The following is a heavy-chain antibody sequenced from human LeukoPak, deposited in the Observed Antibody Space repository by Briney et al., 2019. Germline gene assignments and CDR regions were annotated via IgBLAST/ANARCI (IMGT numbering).Heavy chain of an antibody. V-gene: IGHV3-23*01. J-gene: IGHJ6*02. CDR3: AMVRGYYYHGLDV. CDR2: ISGSGDST. D-gene: IGHD3-10*01. Sequence: PGGSLRLSCAASGFTFTSYAMSWVRQAPGKGLEWVAAISGSGDSTSYANSVKGRFTISRDNAMNTLYLQMNSLRAEDTAVYYCAMVRGYYYHGLDVWGQGTTVTVSS. CDR1: GFTFTSYA.